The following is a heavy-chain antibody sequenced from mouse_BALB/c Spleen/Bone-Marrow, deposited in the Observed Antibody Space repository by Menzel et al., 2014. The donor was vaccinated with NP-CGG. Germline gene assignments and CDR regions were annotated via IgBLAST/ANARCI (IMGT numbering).Heavy chain of an antibody. V-gene: IGHV1-54*01. Sequence: QVHVKQSGAELVRPGTSVKVSCKASGYAFTNYWIEWIKQRPGQGLEWIGVINPGSGGINYNEKFKGKATLTADKSSSTAYKQLSSLTSDDSAVYFCARELVRGMDYWGQGTSVTVSS. CDR2: INPGSGGI. CDR3: ARELVRGMDY. D-gene: IGHD1-1*01. J-gene: IGHJ4*01. CDR1: GYAFTNYW.